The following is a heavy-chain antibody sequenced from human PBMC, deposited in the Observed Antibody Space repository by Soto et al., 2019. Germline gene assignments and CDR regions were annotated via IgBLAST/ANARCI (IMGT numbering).Heavy chain of an antibody. Sequence: GVSLRLSWAASGFTFSSYAMSWVRRAPGKGLEWVSGISGSAGSTYYADAVKGRFTISRDNSKNTLYLQMISLRAEDTAVYYCAKDLGQTTFMSYFDYWGQGTRVTVSA. V-gene: IGHV3-23*01. CDR1: GFTFSSYA. CDR2: ISGSAGST. J-gene: IGHJ4*02. D-gene: IGHD3-16*01. CDR3: AKDLGQTTFMSYFDY.